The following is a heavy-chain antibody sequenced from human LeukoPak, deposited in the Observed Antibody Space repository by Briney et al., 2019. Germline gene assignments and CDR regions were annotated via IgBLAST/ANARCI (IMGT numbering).Heavy chain of an antibody. V-gene: IGHV1-18*01. CDR3: ARRGVYGEKNYYYYYYMDV. CDR1: GYTFTSYG. CDR2: ISAYNGNT. J-gene: IGHJ6*03. Sequence: ASVKVSCKASGYTFTSYGISWVRQAPGQGLEWMGWISAYNGNTNYAQKFQGRVTITRNTSISTAYMELSSLRSEDTAVYYCARRGVYGEKNYYYYYYMDVWGKGTTVTVSS. D-gene: IGHD4-17*01.